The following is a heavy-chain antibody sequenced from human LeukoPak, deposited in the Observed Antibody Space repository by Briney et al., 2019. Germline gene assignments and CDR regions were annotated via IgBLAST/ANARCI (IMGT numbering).Heavy chain of an antibody. D-gene: IGHD5-24*01. V-gene: IGHV4-34*01. CDR3: ARGRDRSKAGDH. J-gene: IGHJ4*02. Sequence: SETLSLTCAVYGGSCDDYYWSWIRQPPGKGLEWIGEIHPHGIFYYNSSLTSRVTISIDTSKSQLSLRLTSVTAADTAFYYCARGRDRSKAGDHWGQGSLVTVSS. CDR2: IHPHGIF. CDR1: GGSCDDYY.